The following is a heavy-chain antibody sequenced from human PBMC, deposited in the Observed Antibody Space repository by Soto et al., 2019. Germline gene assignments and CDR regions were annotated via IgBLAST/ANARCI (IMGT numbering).Heavy chain of an antibody. Sequence: AGGSLRLSCAASGFTFSSFPMHWVRQAPGKGLEWVAVISYDGSNEDSADSVKGRFAISRDNSKNTLYLQMNSLRAEDTALYYCAGGGHLSSIDYWGQGTLVTVSS. J-gene: IGHJ4*02. CDR1: GFTFSSFP. CDR2: ISYDGSNE. D-gene: IGHD2-21*02. CDR3: AGGGHLSSIDY. V-gene: IGHV3-30*09.